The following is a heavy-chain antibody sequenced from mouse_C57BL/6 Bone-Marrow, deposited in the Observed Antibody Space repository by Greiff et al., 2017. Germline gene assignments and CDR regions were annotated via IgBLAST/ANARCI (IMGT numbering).Heavy chain of an antibody. CDR2: ILPGSGST. CDR1: GYTFTGYW. Sequence: VQLQQSGAELMKPGASVKLSCKATGYTFTGYWIEWVKQRPGHGLEWIGEILPGSGSTNYNGKFKGKATFTADPSSNTAYMQLSSLTTEDSAIYYCARWGYAMDYWGQGTSVTVSS. CDR3: ARWGYAMDY. V-gene: IGHV1-9*01. J-gene: IGHJ4*01.